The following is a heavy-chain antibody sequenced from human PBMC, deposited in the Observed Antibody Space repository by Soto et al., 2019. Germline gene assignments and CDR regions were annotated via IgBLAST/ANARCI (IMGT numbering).Heavy chain of an antibody. V-gene: IGHV3-30*18. CDR1: GFTFSSYG. J-gene: IGHJ6*03. D-gene: IGHD6-19*01. CDR2: ISYDGSNK. CDR3: AKTKGRWYSSGWIGYYYYYMDV. Sequence: GGSLRLSCAASGFTFSSYGMHWVRQAPGKGLEWVAVISYDGSNKYYADSVKGRFTISRDNSKNTLYLQMNSLRAEDTAVYYCAKTKGRWYSSGWIGYYYYYMDVWGKGTTVTVSS.